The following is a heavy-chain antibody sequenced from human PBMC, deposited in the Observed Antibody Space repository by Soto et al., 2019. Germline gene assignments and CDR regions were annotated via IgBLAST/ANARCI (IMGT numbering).Heavy chain of an antibody. CDR2: IYHSGST. V-gene: IGHV4-30-2*01. CDR1: GGSISSGGYS. CDR3: ARDRTEEGLDV. Sequence: SETLSLTCAVSGGSISSGGYSWSWIRQPPGKGLEWIGYIYHSGSTYYNPSLKSRVTISVDTSKNQFSLKLSSVTAADAAVYYCARDRTEEGLDVWGQGTTVTVSS. J-gene: IGHJ6*02.